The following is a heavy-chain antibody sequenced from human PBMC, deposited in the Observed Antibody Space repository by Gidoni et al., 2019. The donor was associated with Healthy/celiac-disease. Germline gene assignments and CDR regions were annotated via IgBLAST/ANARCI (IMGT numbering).Heavy chain of an antibody. CDR1: GGTFSSYA. D-gene: IGHD1-26*01. Sequence: QVQLVQSGAEVKKPGSSVKVSCKASGGTFSSYAISWVRQAPGQGLEWMGGIIPIFGTANYAQKFQGRVTITADESTSTAYMELSSLRSEDTAVYYCARERGEWELAQLYYYYGMDVWGQGTTVTVSS. CDR2: IIPIFGTA. CDR3: ARERGEWELAQLYYYYGMDV. V-gene: IGHV1-69*01. J-gene: IGHJ6*02.